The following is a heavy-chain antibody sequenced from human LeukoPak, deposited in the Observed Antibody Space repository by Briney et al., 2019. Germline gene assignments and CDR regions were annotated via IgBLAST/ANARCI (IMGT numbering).Heavy chain of an antibody. D-gene: IGHD3-10*01. J-gene: IGHJ4*02. CDR2: ISSSSSYI. CDR1: GFTFSSYS. CDR3: ARVDLYYGSGSYYPPDY. Sequence: GGSLRLSCAASGFTFSSYSMNWVRQAPGKGLKWVSSISSSSSYIYYADSVKGRFTISRDNARNSLYLQMNSLRAEDTAVYYCARVDLYYGSGSYYPPDYWGQGTLVTASS. V-gene: IGHV3-21*01.